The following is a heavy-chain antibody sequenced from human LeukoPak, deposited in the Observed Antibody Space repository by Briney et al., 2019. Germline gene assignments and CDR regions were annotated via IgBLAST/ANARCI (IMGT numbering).Heavy chain of an antibody. CDR2: MNPNSGNT. CDR1: GYTFTTYD. CDR3: ARGPNKSDGGNSGSAWFDP. V-gene: IGHV1-8*01. D-gene: IGHD4-23*01. J-gene: IGHJ5*02. Sequence: GASVKVSCKASGYTFTTYDIKWVRQATGQGLEWMGWMNPNSGNTGYAQKFQGRVTMTRNTSISTAYMELSSLRSEDTAAYYCARGPNKSDGGNSGSAWFDPWGQGTLVTVSS.